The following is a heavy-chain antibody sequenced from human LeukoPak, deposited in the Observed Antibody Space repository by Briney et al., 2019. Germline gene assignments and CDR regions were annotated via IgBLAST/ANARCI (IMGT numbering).Heavy chain of an antibody. J-gene: IGHJ4*02. CDR3: AKSYLWFGELETHYFDY. Sequence: PGRSLRLSCAASGLTFSSYGMHWVRQAPGKGLEWVAVISYDGSNKYYADSVKGRFTISRDNSKNTLYLQMNSLRAEDTAVYYCAKSYLWFGELETHYFDYWGQGTLVTVSS. CDR1: GLTFSSYG. V-gene: IGHV3-30*18. D-gene: IGHD3-10*01. CDR2: ISYDGSNK.